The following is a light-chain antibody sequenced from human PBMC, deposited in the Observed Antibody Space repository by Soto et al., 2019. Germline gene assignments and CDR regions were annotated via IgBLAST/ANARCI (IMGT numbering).Light chain of an antibody. J-gene: IGLJ1*01. Sequence: QSALTQPPSASGSPGQSVTISCTGTSSDVGGYNYVSWYQHHPGKAPKLIIYEVYKRPSGVPDRFSGSKSGNTAALTVSGLQAEDEADYYCSSYVGTNSYVFGTGTKPPS. CDR1: SSDVGGYNY. CDR3: SSYVGTNSYV. V-gene: IGLV2-8*01. CDR2: EVY.